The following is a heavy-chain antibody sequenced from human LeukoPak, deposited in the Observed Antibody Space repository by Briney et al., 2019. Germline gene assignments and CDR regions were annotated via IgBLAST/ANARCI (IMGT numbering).Heavy chain of an antibody. J-gene: IGHJ4*02. V-gene: IGHV4-34*01. D-gene: IGHD3-16*02. CDR1: GGSFSGYY. CDR3: ARGVNYVWGSYRYTGAGSRLDY. CDR2: ISHSGST. Sequence: SETLSLTCAVYGGSFSGYYWSWIRQPPGKGLELIGEISHSGSTNSYPSLKSRVTISVETSKNQFSLKLSSVTAADTAVYYCARGVNYVWGSYRYTGAGSRLDYWGQGTLVTVSS.